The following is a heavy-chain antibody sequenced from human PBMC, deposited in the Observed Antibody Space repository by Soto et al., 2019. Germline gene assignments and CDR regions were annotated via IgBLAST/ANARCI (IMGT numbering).Heavy chain of an antibody. D-gene: IGHD3-10*01. Sequence: QVQLVQSGAEMKEPGDSVRVSCEASGYTFTSYYIHWVRQAPGQGLEWMGWINPKFGDTTYAQDFQGRVSMTRDMSISTVYMELSRLTSDDTAIYYCARNMDYYYGPGSGNGHGFLGQGTTVTVCS. CDR3: ARNMDYYYGPGSGNGHGF. CDR2: INPKFGDT. J-gene: IGHJ6*02. CDR1: GYTFTSYY. V-gene: IGHV1-2*02.